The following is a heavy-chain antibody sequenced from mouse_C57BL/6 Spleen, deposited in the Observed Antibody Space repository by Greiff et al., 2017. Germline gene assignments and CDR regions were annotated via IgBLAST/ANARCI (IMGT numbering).Heavy chain of an antibody. CDR1: GYTFTSYW. Sequence: QVQLQQPGAELVMPGASVKLSCKASGYTFTSYWMHWVKQRPGQGLEWIGEIDPSDSYTTSNQKFKGKSTLTVDKSSSTAYMQLSSLTSEDSAVYYCARSDYDVNFDVWGTGTTVTVSS. CDR2: IDPSDSYT. CDR3: ARSDYDVNFDV. J-gene: IGHJ1*03. V-gene: IGHV1-69*01. D-gene: IGHD2-4*01.